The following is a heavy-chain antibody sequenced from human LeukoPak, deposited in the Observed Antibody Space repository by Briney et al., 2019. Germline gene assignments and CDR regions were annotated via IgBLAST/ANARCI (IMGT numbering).Heavy chain of an antibody. V-gene: IGHV4-59*01. CDR1: GGSISSYY. Sequence: SETLSLTCTVSGGSISSYYWSWIRQPPGKGLEWIGYIYYSGSTNYNPFLKSRVTISVDTSKNQFSLKLSSVTAADTAVYYCARDGDIGFDPWGQGTLVTVSS. CDR3: ARDGDIGFDP. J-gene: IGHJ5*02. CDR2: IYYSGST. D-gene: IGHD2-15*01.